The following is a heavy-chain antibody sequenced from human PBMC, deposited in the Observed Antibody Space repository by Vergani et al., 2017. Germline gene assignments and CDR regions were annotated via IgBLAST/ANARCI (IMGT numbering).Heavy chain of an antibody. Sequence: EVKVVESGGGLVQPGRSLRLSCAASGFTFDDYAMHWVRQAPGKGLEWVSGISWNSGSIGYADSVKGRFTISRDNAKNSLYLQMNSLRAEDTALYYCAKDAGAVVHTSKAPFDYWGQGTLVTVSS. J-gene: IGHJ4*02. CDR2: ISWNSGSI. CDR1: GFTFDDYA. D-gene: IGHD2-8*01. CDR3: AKDAGAVVHTSKAPFDY. V-gene: IGHV3-9*01.